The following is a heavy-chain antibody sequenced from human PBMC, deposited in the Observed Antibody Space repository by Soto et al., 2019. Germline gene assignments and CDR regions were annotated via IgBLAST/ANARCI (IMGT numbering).Heavy chain of an antibody. CDR3: ARGGYYASDGSRNYYYQGMNV. CDR1: GYTFTSYG. Sequence: QAKLVQSGAEVKKPGASVKVSCKASGYTFTSYGINWVRQAPGQGLEWLGWISAYDGYTKYAQICQGRVYMTTDTSTKTANMASNSLRSDDKAMYYCARGGYYASDGSRNYYYQGMNVWGQGTTVTVSS. D-gene: IGHD3-22*01. CDR2: ISAYDGYT. J-gene: IGHJ6*02. V-gene: IGHV1-18*01.